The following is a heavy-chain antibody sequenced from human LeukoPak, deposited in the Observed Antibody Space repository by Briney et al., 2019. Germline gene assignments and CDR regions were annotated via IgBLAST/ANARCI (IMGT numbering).Heavy chain of an antibody. CDR1: GFIFSDYY. CDR2: ISIGATTI. J-gene: IGHJ4*02. CDR3: ARDIEAAGLFLDY. Sequence: GGSLRLSCAASGFIFSDYYMAWIRQAPGKGLECVSYISIGATTIYYADSVKGRFTISRDNAKNSLYLQMNSLRAEDTAVYYCARDIEAAGLFLDYWGRGSLVTVSS. D-gene: IGHD6-13*01. V-gene: IGHV3-11*01.